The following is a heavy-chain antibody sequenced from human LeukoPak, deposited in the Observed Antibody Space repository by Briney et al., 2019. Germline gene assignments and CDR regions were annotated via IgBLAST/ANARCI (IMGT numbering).Heavy chain of an antibody. CDR3: ARDFPVAPQAFDI. CDR2: IIPIFGTA. J-gene: IGHJ3*02. CDR1: GGTFSSYA. V-gene: IGHV1-69*13. Sequence: SVKVSCKASGGTFSSYAISWVRQAPGQGLEWMGGIIPIFGTANYAQKFQGRVTITADESTSTAYMELSSLRSEDTAVNYCARDFPVAPQAFDIWGQGTMVTVSS. D-gene: IGHD2-15*01.